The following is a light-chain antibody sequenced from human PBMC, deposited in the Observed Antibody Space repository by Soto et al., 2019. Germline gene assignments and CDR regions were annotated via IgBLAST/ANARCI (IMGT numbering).Light chain of an antibody. CDR3: QQYNEWPLT. V-gene: IGKV3-15*01. J-gene: IGKJ4*01. CDR2: HGS. CDR1: ESVSNN. Sequence: EIVMTQSPATLSVSPGERATLSCRASESVSNNLAWYQQKFGQAPRLLIYHGSTRATGIPARFSGSGSGTELTLTISSLQSEDFALYYCQQYNEWPLTFGGGTKVEIK.